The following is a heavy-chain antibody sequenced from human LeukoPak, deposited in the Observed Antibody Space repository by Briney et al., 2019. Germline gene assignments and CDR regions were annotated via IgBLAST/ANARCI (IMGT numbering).Heavy chain of an antibody. D-gene: IGHD6-13*01. V-gene: IGHV3-13*05. CDR2: IGTTGDP. CDR3: SRAYSSTWYDSPLDY. J-gene: IGHJ4*02. Sequence: GGSLSLSCAASGFTFSSYDMHWVRQATGKGLEWVSGIGTTGDPHYPGSVKGRFTISRENAKNSFYLQMNSRRAGDTAVYYCSRAYSSTWYDSPLDYWGQGTLVTVSS. CDR1: GFTFSSYD.